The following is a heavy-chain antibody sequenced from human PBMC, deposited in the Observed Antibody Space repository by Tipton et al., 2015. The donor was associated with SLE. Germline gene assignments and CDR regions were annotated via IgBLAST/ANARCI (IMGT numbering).Heavy chain of an antibody. CDR1: GFTYSGYA. CDR3: AGGTGAYFDH. Sequence: GSLRLSCAASGFTYSGYAMHWVRQAPGKGLEWVAFIRADGSNKDYADSVKGRFTISRDNSKNTLYLQMNRLRVEDTAVYYCAGGTGAYFDHWGQGTLVTASS. CDR2: IRADGSNK. D-gene: IGHD3-16*01. J-gene: IGHJ4*02. V-gene: IGHV3-30*02.